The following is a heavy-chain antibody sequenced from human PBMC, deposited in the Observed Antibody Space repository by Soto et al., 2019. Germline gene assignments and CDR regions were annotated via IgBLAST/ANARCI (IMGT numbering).Heavy chain of an antibody. CDR3: ARVRGNYYDSSGYYSGEYYFDY. CDR2: IYHSGST. J-gene: IGHJ4*02. D-gene: IGHD3-22*01. CDR1: GGSISSGGYS. V-gene: IGHV4-30-2*01. Sequence: SETLSLTWAVSGGSISSGGYSWSLIRQPPGKGLEWIGYIYHSGSTYYNPSLKSRVTISVDTSKNQFSLKLSSVTAADTAVYYCARVRGNYYDSSGYYSGEYYFDYWGQGTLVTVSS.